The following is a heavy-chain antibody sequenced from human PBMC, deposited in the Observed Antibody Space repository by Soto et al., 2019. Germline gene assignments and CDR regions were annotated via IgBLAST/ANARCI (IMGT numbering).Heavy chain of an antibody. V-gene: IGHV3-7*01. CDR2: MDQDGSET. J-gene: IGHJ4*02. D-gene: IGHD3-16*01. CDR3: VCGGNFFIY. Sequence: EVQLVESGGGLVQPGGSLRLSCAASGFTFSTYWMTWVRQPPGKGLEWVANMDQDGSETYYVDSVRGRFTVSRDNAKNSLHLQMNSLRVEDTAVYCCVCGGNFFIYWGQGTLVTVSP. CDR1: GFTFSTYW.